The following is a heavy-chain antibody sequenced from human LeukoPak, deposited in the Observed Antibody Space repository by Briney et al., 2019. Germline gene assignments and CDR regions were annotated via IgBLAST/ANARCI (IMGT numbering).Heavy chain of an antibody. CDR2: ISGSGGST. J-gene: IGHJ4*02. CDR3: AKAPVTYDTHEFDY. D-gene: IGHD3-22*01. V-gene: IGHV3-23*01. Sequence: PGGSLRLSCAASGFTFSSYAMSWVRQAPGKGLEWISGISGSGGSTYYADSVKGRFTISRDNSKNTLSLQMNSLRAEDTAVYYCAKAPVTYDTHEFDYWGQGTLVTVSS. CDR1: GFTFSSYA.